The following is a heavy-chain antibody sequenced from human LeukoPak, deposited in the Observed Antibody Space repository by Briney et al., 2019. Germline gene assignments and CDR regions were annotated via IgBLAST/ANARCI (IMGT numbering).Heavy chain of an antibody. Sequence: PSETLSLTCTVSGGSISSYYWSWLRQPPGKGLEWIGYIYYSGSTNYNPSLKSRVTISVDTSKNQFSLKLSSVTAADTAVYYCARRRDGYNYDFDYWGQGTLVTVSS. V-gene: IGHV4-59*01. J-gene: IGHJ4*02. D-gene: IGHD5-24*01. CDR2: IYYSGST. CDR3: ARRRDGYNYDFDY. CDR1: GGSISSYY.